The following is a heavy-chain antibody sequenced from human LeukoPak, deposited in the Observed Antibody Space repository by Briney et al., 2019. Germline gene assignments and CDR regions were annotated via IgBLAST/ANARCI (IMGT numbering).Heavy chain of an antibody. V-gene: IGHV4-59*08. Sequence: SETLSLTCTVSGGSISSYYWSWIRQPPGKGLEWIGYIYYSGRTKYNPSLKSRVTISVDTSKNQFSLKLSSVTAADTAVYYCARLLLGEPGKFPWVYYYYGMDVWGQGTTVTVSS. D-gene: IGHD1-26*01. CDR1: GGSISSYY. CDR2: IYYSGRT. CDR3: ARLLLGEPGKFPWVYYYYGMDV. J-gene: IGHJ6*02.